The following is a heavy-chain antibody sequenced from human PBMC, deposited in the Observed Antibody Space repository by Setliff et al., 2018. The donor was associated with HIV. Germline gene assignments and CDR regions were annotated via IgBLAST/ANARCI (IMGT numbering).Heavy chain of an antibody. CDR2: IHPNTGST. CDR3: AKQGYSDSLYAFDV. J-gene: IGHJ3*01. CDR1: GYTFISYG. V-gene: IGHV1-2*02. D-gene: IGHD1-26*01. Sequence: ASVKVSCKASGYTFISYGVSWVRQAPGQGLEWMGWIHPNTGSTNYLQEFQGRVTITRDTSMSTVYMALTGLTSDDTAVYYCAKQGYSDSLYAFDVWGQGTMVTVSS.